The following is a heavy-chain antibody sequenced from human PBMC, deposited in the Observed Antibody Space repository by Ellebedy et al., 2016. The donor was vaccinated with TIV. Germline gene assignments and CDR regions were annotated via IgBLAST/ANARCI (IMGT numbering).Heavy chain of an antibody. V-gene: IGHV3-30*03. J-gene: IGHJ4*02. CDR2: ISYDGSNK. CDR3: ARDRRWLQWGLVDY. D-gene: IGHD5-24*01. CDR1: GFTFSSYG. Sequence: PGGSLRLSCAASGFTFSSYGMHWVRQAPGKGLEWVAVISYDGSNKYYADSVKGRFTISRDNSKNTLYLQMNSLRAEDTAVYYCARDRRWLQWGLVDYWGQGTLVTVSS.